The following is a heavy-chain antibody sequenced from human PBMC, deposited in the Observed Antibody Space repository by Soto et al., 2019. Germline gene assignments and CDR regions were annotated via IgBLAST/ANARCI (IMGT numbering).Heavy chain of an antibody. CDR2: ISSSSSTI. CDR3: ARDGSYSSGDYYYGMDV. CDR1: GFTFSSYS. Sequence: GGSLRLSYAASGFTFSSYSMNWVRQAPGKGLEWVSYISSSSSTIYYADSVKGRFTISRDNAKNSLYLQMNSLRDEDTAVYYCARDGSYSSGDYYYGMDVWGQGTTVTVSS. J-gene: IGHJ6*02. D-gene: IGHD6-19*01. V-gene: IGHV3-48*02.